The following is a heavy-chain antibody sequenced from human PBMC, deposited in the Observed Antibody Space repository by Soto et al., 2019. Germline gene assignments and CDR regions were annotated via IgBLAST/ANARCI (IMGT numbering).Heavy chain of an antibody. CDR2: INSVASYV. CDR3: TRDRSRFMRGRIRGPYGGLDV. Sequence: QLVESGGGLVKPGGSLRVSCAASRFAFSSYSMHWVRQAPMKGLEWVASINSVASYVYYADSVEGRFTISRDNAKNAVYLQMNSRRAEDTAVYYGTRDRSRFMRGRIRGPYGGLDVWGQGTTVLVS. D-gene: IGHD3-10*01. V-gene: IGHV3-21*01. CDR1: RFAFSSYS. J-gene: IGHJ6*02.